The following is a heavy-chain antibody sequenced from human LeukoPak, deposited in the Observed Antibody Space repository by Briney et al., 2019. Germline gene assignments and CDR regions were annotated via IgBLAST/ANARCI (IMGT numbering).Heavy chain of an antibody. CDR2: IKGNGGNT. D-gene: IGHD3-3*01. J-gene: IGHJ4*02. CDR3: AKDLGDFWRPLDD. V-gene: IGHV3-23*01. CDR1: GFTFSSYA. Sequence: PGGSLRLSCAASGFTFSSYAMSWVRQAPGKGLEWVSGIKGNGGNTYYADSVKGRFTISRDNSQNTLYLQMNSLRAEDTAVYYCAKDLGDFWRPLDDWGQGTLVTVSS.